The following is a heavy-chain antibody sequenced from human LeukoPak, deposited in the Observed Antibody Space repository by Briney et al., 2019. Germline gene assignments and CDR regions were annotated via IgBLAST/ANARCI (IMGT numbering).Heavy chain of an antibody. V-gene: IGHV1-18*01. CDR2: ISAYNGNT. Sequence: GASVKVSCKAFGYTFTSYGISWVRQAPGQGLEWMGWISAYNGNTNYAQKLQGRVTMTTDTSTSTAYMELRSLRSDDTAVYYCARGGWELSKTNWFDPWGQGTLVTVSS. CDR3: ARGGWELSKTNWFDP. D-gene: IGHD1-26*01. J-gene: IGHJ5*02. CDR1: GYTFTSYG.